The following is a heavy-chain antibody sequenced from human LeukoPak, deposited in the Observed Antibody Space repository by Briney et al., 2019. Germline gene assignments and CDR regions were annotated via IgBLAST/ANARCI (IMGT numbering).Heavy chain of an antibody. CDR1: GGSIGSFF. J-gene: IGHJ5*02. D-gene: IGHD4-17*01. V-gene: IGHV4-59*01. CDR2: IHYSGST. Sequence: SETLSLTCTVSGGSIGSFFWSWIRQPPGKALEWIGYIHYSGSTKYNPSLKSRVTISVDTSENQFSLTLNSVTAADTAVYYCARSRGDYGDYGSWFDPWGQGILVTVSS. CDR3: ARSRGDYGDYGSWFDP.